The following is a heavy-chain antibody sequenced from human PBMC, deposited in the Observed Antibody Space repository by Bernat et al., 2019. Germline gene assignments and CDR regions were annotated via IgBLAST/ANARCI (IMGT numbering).Heavy chain of an antibody. CDR1: GGSISSGSYY. V-gene: IGHV4-61*02. CDR2: IYTSGST. J-gene: IGHJ6*02. D-gene: IGHD3-10*01. CDR3: ASGVSYYYGSGSYYYYGMDV. Sequence: QVQLQESGPGLVKPSQTLSLTCTVSGGSISSGSYYWSWIRQPAGKGLEWIGRIYTSGSTNYNPSLKSRVTISVDTSKSPFSLKLSSVTAADTAVYYCASGVSYYYGSGSYYYYGMDVWGQGTTVTVSS.